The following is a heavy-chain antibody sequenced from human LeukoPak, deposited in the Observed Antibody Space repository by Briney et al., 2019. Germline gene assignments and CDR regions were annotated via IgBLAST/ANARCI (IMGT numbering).Heavy chain of an antibody. Sequence: GGSLRLSCAASGFTFSSYAMSWVRQAPGKGLEWVSAISGSGGSTYYAHSVKGRFTISRDNSKNTMYLQMNRLRAEDTAVYYCAKDLTVTATDYFDYWGQGTLVTVSS. CDR2: ISGSGGST. J-gene: IGHJ4*02. D-gene: IGHD2-21*02. V-gene: IGHV3-23*01. CDR1: GFTFSSYA. CDR3: AKDLTVTATDYFDY.